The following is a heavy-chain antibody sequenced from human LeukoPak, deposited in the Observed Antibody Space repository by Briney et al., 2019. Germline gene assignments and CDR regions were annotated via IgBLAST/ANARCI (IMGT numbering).Heavy chain of an antibody. CDR2: IYHRGNT. D-gene: IGHD5-12*01. CDR3: ARDSDLYTRSQATFAFDI. CDR1: GGSISSSNW. Sequence: SETLSLTCAVSGGSISSSNWWNWVRQTPGKGLEWIGEIYHRGNTHYNPSLKSRVTISVDTSKNQFSLKLSSVTAADTAVYYCARDSDLYTRSQATFAFDIWGQGTMVTVSS. J-gene: IGHJ3*02. V-gene: IGHV4-4*02.